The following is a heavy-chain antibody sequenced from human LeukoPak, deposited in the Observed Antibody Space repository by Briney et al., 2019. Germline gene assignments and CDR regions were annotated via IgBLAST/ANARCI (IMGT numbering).Heavy chain of an antibody. CDR1: GFTFNDYA. Sequence: GGSLRLSCAASGFTFNDYAMYWVRQSPGRGLEWVALIRDDGSDTYHADSVKGRVTISRDNSKNTMFLRMNSLRGEDSAIYYCAKSDGHGTGYGFHIWGQGTMVTVSS. D-gene: IGHD6-19*01. CDR3: AKSDGHGTGYGFHI. CDR2: IRDDGSDT. V-gene: IGHV3-30*02. J-gene: IGHJ3*02.